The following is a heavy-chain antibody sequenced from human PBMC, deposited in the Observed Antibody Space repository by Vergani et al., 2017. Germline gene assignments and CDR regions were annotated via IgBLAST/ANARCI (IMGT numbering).Heavy chain of an antibody. Sequence: QVQLQESGPGLVKPSETLSLTCTVSGGSISSYYWSWIRQPPGKGLEWIGYIYTSGSTNYNPSLKSRVTTSVDTSENQFSLKLSSVTAADTAVYYCATASRYGIWYYYGMDVWGQGTTVTVSS. CDR3: ATASRYGIWYYYGMDV. CDR1: GGSISSYY. V-gene: IGHV4-4*09. CDR2: IYTSGST. D-gene: IGHD3/OR15-3a*01. J-gene: IGHJ6*02.